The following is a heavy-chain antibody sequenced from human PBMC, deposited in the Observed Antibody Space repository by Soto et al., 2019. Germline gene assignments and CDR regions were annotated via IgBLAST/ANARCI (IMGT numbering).Heavy chain of an antibody. D-gene: IGHD4-4*01. Sequence: QVQLQESGPGLVKPSQTLSLTCTVSGGSISSGDYYWSWIRQPPGKGLEWIGYIYYSGSTYYNPSLKSRVTISVDTSENQFSLKLSSVTAADTAVYYCARGHPPWPYTNDYWGQGTLVTVSS. CDR1: GGSISSGDYY. CDR2: IYYSGST. V-gene: IGHV4-30-4*01. CDR3: ARGHPPWPYTNDY. J-gene: IGHJ4*02.